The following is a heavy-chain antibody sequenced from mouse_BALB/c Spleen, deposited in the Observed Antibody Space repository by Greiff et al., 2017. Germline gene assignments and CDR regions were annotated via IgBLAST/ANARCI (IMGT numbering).Heavy chain of an antibody. V-gene: IGHV5-12-2*01. CDR1: GFTFSSYT. CDR2: ISNGGGST. Sequence: EVQRVESGGGLVQPGGSLKLSCAASGFTFSSYTMSWVRQTPEKRLEWVAYISNGGGSTYYPDTVKGRFTISRDNAKNNLYLQMSSLKSEDTAMYYCARRGYDGYYDAMDYWGQGTSVTVSS. J-gene: IGHJ4*01. D-gene: IGHD2-3*01. CDR3: ARRGYDGYYDAMDY.